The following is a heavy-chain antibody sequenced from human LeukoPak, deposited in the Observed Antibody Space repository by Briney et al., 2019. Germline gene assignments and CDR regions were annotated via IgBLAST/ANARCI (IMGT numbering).Heavy chain of an antibody. J-gene: IGHJ4*02. D-gene: IGHD3-10*01. CDR3: AKDTAGLLWFGEPYFDY. CDR1: GFTFDSYG. Sequence: GGSLRLSCAASGFTFDSYGVSWVRQAPGKGLEWVSGIRSGVHTTHYADSVQGRFIISRDNSKNTLYLQMNSLRAEDTAVYYCAKDTAGLLWFGEPYFDYWGQGTLVTVSS. V-gene: IGHV3-23*01. CDR2: IRSGVHTT.